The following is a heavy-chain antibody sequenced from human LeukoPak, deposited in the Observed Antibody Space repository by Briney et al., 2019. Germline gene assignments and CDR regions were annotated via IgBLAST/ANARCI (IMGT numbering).Heavy chain of an antibody. CDR1: GYSFTSYW. Sequence: GESLKISCKGSGYSFTSYWIGWVRQMPWKGLELMGIIYPGDSDTRYSPSFQGQVTISADKSISTAYLQWSSLKASDTAMYYCARRSTYYYDSSGYYFDYWGQGTLVTVSS. V-gene: IGHV5-51*01. CDR2: IYPGDSDT. CDR3: ARRSTYYYDSSGYYFDY. J-gene: IGHJ4*02. D-gene: IGHD3-22*01.